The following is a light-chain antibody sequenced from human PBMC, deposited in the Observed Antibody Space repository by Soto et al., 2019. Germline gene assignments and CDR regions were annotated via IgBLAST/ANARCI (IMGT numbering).Light chain of an antibody. CDR2: DGT. J-gene: IGKJ2*01. CDR3: QQYYSYPPYT. Sequence: DTRLTQSPSSLSASVGDRVTITCQASQHISDYLNWYQQKPGKAPKLLIYDGTKLETGVPSRFSGSGSGTEFTLTISCLQSEDFATYYCQQYYSYPPYTFGQGTKVDIK. CDR1: QHISDY. V-gene: IGKV1-33*01.